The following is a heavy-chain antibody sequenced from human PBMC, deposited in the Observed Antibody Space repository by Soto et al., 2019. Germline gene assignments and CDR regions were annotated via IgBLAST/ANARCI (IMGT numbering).Heavy chain of an antibody. D-gene: IGHD2-15*01. CDR2: ISGSGGSP. V-gene: IGHV3-23*01. CDR3: AKAGGSGGTCYVHDY. Sequence: EVQLLQSGGGSVQPGGSLRLSCAVSGFTFSSYTMAWVRQAPGKGLEWVSSISGSGGSPNYADSVQGRFTISSDNPKNTLYLQMNSMRADATASYYCAKAGGSGGTCYVHDYWGQGVLATVAA. CDR1: GFTFSSYT. J-gene: IGHJ4*02.